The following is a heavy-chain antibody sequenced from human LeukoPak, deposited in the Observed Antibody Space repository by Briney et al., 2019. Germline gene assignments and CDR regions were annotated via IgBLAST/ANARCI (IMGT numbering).Heavy chain of an antibody. Sequence: GGSLRLSCAASGFTFSSYGMNWVRQAPGKGLEWVSYISSSSSTIYYADSVKGRFTISRDNAKNSLYLQMNSLRAEDTAVYYCARGRFTFGGVFDYWGQGTLVTVSS. J-gene: IGHJ4*02. V-gene: IGHV3-48*01. CDR3: ARGRFTFGGVFDY. CDR1: GFTFSSYG. CDR2: ISSSSSTI. D-gene: IGHD3-16*01.